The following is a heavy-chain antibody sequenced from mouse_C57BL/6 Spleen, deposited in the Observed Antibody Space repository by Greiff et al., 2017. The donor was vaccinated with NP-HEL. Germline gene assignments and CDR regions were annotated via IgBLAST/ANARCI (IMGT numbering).Heavy chain of an antibody. V-gene: IGHV1-26*01. D-gene: IGHD4-1*01. J-gene: IGHJ2*01. CDR1: GYTFTDYY. CDR2: INPNNGGT. Sequence: VQLQQSGPELVKPGASVKISCKASGYTFTDYYMNWVKQSHGKSLEWIGDINPNNGGTSYNQKFKGKATLTVDKSSSTAYMELRSLTSEDSAVYYCARRRELGRRGYFDYWGQGTTLTVSS. CDR3: ARRRELGRRGYFDY.